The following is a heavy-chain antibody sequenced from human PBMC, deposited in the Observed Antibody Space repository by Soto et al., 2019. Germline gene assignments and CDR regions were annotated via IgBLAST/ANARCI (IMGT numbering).Heavy chain of an antibody. D-gene: IGHD3-22*01. Sequence: SETLSLTCTVSGGSISSGGYYWSWIRQHPGKGLEWIGYIYYSGSTYYNPSLKSRVTISVDTSKNQFSLKLSSVTAADTAVYYCARDRGPAESSGYYDYWGQGTLVTVSS. J-gene: IGHJ4*02. V-gene: IGHV4-31*03. CDR1: GGSISSGGYY. CDR3: ARDRGPAESSGYYDY. CDR2: IYYSGST.